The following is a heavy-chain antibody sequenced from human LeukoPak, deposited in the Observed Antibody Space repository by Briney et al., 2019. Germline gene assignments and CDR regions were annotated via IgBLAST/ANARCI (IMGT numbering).Heavy chain of an antibody. CDR1: GGSIRSYY. CDR2: IHTSGST. Sequence: PSETLSLTCTVSGGSIRSYYWSWIRQPAGKGLEWIGRIHTSGSTNYNPSLKSRVTMSVDTSKNQFSLNLSSVTAADTAVYHCARDPGYYGSGTRGAFDIWGQGTMVTVSS. J-gene: IGHJ3*02. D-gene: IGHD3-10*01. V-gene: IGHV4-4*07. CDR3: ARDPGYYGSGTRGAFDI.